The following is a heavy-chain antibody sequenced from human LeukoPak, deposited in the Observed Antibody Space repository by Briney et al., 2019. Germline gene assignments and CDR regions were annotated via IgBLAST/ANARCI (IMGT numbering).Heavy chain of an antibody. CDR3: ARHRGYYDSPNWFDP. Sequence: SETLSLTCTVSGGSISSSSYYWGWIRQPPGKGLEWIGSIYYSGSTYYNPSLKSRVTISVDTSKNQFSLKLSSVTAADTAVCYCARHRGYYDSPNWFDPWGQGTLVTVSS. CDR1: GGSISSSSYY. V-gene: IGHV4-39*01. J-gene: IGHJ5*02. CDR2: IYYSGST. D-gene: IGHD3-22*01.